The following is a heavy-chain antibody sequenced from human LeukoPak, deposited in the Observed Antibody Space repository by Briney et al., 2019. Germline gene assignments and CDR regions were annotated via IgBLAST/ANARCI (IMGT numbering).Heavy chain of an antibody. D-gene: IGHD3-16*01. CDR1: GGSFSGYY. V-gene: IGHV4-34*01. CDR3: ARRRYYDYVWGSYSSEVDY. Sequence: SETLSLTCAVYGGSFSGYYWSWIRQPPGKGLEWIGEINHSGSTNYNPSLKSRVTISVDTSKNQFSLKLSSVTAADTAVYYCARRRYYDYVWGSYSSEVDYWGQGTLVTVSS. J-gene: IGHJ4*02. CDR2: INHSGST.